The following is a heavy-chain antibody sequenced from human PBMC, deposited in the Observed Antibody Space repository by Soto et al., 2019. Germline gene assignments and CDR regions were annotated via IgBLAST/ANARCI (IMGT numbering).Heavy chain of an antibody. CDR1: GGSISSYY. J-gene: IGHJ5*02. Sequence: SETLSLTCTVSGGSISSYYWSWIRQPPGKGLEWIGYIYYSGSTNYNPSLKSRVTISVDTSKNQFSLKLSSVTAADTAVYYCARLILTERYNWFDPWGQGTLVTVSS. CDR3: ARLILTERYNWFDP. V-gene: IGHV4-59*08. CDR2: IYYSGST. D-gene: IGHD1-1*01.